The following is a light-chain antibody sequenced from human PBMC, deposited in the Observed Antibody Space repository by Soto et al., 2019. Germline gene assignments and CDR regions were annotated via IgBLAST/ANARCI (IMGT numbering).Light chain of an antibody. Sequence: RVTHSARSLAAAVGDRVTITCRASQDIGNWMTWYQQKPGKAPKLLIYSASTLVRGVPSRFSGSGAGTEFTLTISGLQPEDSLTYYCQQAKSFPITFGQGTRVEIK. V-gene: IGKV1-12*01. CDR1: QDIGNW. J-gene: IGKJ5*01. CDR3: QQAKSFPIT. CDR2: SAS.